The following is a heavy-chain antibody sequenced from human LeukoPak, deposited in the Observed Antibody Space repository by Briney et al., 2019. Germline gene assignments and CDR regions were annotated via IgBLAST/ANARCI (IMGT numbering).Heavy chain of an antibody. J-gene: IGHJ4*02. Sequence: GGSLRLSCAASGFTFSSYGMHWVRQAPGKGLEWVAFIRYDGSNKYYADSVKGRFTISRDNSKNTLYLQMSSLRADDTAIYYCAKVGDMYYYLDYWGQGTLVTVSS. CDR2: IRYDGSNK. CDR1: GFTFSSYG. D-gene: IGHD3-10*01. CDR3: AKVGDMYYYLDY. V-gene: IGHV3-30*02.